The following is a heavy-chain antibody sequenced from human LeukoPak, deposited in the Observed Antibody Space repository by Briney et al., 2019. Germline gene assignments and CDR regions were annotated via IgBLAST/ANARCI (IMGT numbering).Heavy chain of an antibody. V-gene: IGHV3-23*01. Sequence: GVSLRLSCAASGFTFSSYAMSWVRQAPGKGLEWVSAISGSGGSTYYADSVKGRFTISRDNSKNTLYLQMNSLRAEDTAVYYCAKDPYSGSYSHWFDPWGQGTLVTVSS. CDR2: ISGSGGST. J-gene: IGHJ5*02. CDR1: GFTFSSYA. CDR3: AKDPYSGSYSHWFDP. D-gene: IGHD1-26*01.